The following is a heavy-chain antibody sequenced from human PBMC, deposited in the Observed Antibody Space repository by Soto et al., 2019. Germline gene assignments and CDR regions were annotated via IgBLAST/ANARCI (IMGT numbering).Heavy chain of an antibody. J-gene: IGHJ5*02. D-gene: IGHD3-16*02. V-gene: IGHV3-11*01. CDR2: ISSSGSTI. CDR1: GFTFSDYY. CDR3: TRILNYDYIWGSYRYDWFDP. Sequence: GGSLRLSCAASGFTFSDYYMSWIRQAPGKGLEWVSYISSSGSTIYYADSVKGRFTISRENAKNLLYLQMNSLRAEDTVVYYCTRILNYDYIWGSYRYDWFDPWGQGTLVTVSS.